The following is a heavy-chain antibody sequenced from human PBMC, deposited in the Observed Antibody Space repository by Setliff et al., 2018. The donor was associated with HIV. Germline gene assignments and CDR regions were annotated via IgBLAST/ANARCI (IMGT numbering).Heavy chain of an antibody. CDR3: ARDQAYYYDSSAYYPDAFDL. CDR2: IIPIIGIP. V-gene: IGHV1-69*10. Sequence: GASVKVSCKASGGTFSSYGISWVRQAPGQGLEWMGGIIPIIGIPNYAQKFQGRVTITADKSTSTAYMELSSLRSEDTAVYYCARDQAYYYDSSAYYPDAFDLWGQGTMVTVS. J-gene: IGHJ3*01. D-gene: IGHD3-22*01. CDR1: GGTFSSYG.